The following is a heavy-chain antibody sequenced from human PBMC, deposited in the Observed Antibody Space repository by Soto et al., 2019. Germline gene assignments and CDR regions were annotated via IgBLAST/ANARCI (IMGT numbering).Heavy chain of an antibody. D-gene: IGHD3-3*01. CDR2: ISYDGSNK. CDR3: ARVPDFWSVDY. CDR1: GFTFSSYA. Sequence: GGSLRLSCAASGFTFSSYAMHWVRQAPGKGLEWVAVISYDGSNKYYADSVKGRFTISRDNSKNTLYLQMNSLRAEDTAVYYCARVPDFWSVDYWGQGTLVTVSS. J-gene: IGHJ4*02. V-gene: IGHV3-30-3*01.